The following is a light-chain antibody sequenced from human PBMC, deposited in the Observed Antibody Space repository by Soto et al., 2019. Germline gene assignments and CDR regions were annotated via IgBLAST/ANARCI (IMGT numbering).Light chain of an antibody. CDR2: VAS. V-gene: IGKV3-20*01. CDR3: QQYGSSPPWT. Sequence: PSARSLSPGGRATLACSVSQNVSSSYLAWYQQKPGQAPRLXIFVASSRATGIPDRFSGSGSGTDFTLTIGRLEPEDFAVYYCQQYGSSPPWTFGQGTKV. CDR1: QNVSSSY. J-gene: IGKJ1*01.